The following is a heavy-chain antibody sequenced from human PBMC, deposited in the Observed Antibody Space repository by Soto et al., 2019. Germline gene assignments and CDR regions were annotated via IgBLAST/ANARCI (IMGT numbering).Heavy chain of an antibody. CDR3: AKSHTTSGWYVTTDY. J-gene: IGHJ4*02. Sequence: GGSLRLSCAASGFTFDNYAMHWVRQAPGKGLEWVSGISWDSGSIDYADSVRGRFTISRDNARNSLYLRMSSLRPEDTALYYCAKSHTTSGWYVTTDYWGQGTRVTVS. CDR2: ISWDSGSI. CDR1: GFTFDNYA. D-gene: IGHD6-19*01. V-gene: IGHV3-9*01.